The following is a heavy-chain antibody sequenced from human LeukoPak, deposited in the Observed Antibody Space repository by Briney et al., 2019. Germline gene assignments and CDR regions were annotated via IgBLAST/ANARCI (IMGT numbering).Heavy chain of an antibody. D-gene: IGHD1-26*01. J-gene: IGHJ4*02. Sequence: SETLSLTCTVSGGSISSYYWNWIRQPPGKGLEWIGYIHYSGSTKYNPSLKSRITISVDTSKNQFSLKLSSVTAADTAVYYCARATVPYSRFRFDYWGQGTLVTVSS. CDR3: ARATVPYSRFRFDY. CDR1: GGSISSYY. V-gene: IGHV4-59*12. CDR2: IHYSGST.